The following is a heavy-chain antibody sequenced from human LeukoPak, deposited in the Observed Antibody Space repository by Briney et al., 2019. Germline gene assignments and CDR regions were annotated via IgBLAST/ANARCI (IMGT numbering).Heavy chain of an antibody. CDR1: GFNFRNYG. V-gene: IGHV3-30*03. CDR2: ISYDGRQQ. J-gene: IGHJ3*02. D-gene: IGHD3-16*01. Sequence: GGSLRLSCGGSGFNFRNYGMPWVRQAPGKGLEWVAVISYDGRQQSYVDSVQGRLTISRDNSRNTLYLQMNSLRTEDTAVYYCARARGTRDGPFDIWGHGTMVTVSS. CDR3: ARARGTRDGPFDI.